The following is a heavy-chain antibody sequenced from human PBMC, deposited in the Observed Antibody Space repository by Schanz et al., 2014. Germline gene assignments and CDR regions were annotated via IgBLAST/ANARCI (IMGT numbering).Heavy chain of an antibody. Sequence: QVKLQQWGAGLLKPSETLSLTCAAYGGTFSGHFWSWVRQTPGKGLEWIGEINHSGSTNYNPSLKRRVTVSVVTPKNQFSLKLTSVTAADTAVYYCARVGRSSSSPHGSSGDYWGQGTLVTVSS. V-gene: IGHV4-34*01. J-gene: IGHJ4*02. CDR3: ARVGRSSSSPHGSSGDY. CDR1: GGTFSGHF. D-gene: IGHD6-6*01. CDR2: INHSGST.